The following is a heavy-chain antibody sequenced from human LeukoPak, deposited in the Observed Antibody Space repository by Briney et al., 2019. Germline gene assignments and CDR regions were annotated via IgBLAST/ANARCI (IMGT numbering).Heavy chain of an antibody. CDR2: IKEDGSEK. CDR3: ARGRITMT. CDR1: GFTFSSSW. V-gene: IGHV3-7*01. J-gene: IGHJ4*02. D-gene: IGHD3-22*01. Sequence: HPGASLRLSCAASGFTFSSSWMTWVRQAPGKGLEWVANIKEDGSEKYYVDSVKGRFTISRDNAKNSLYLQMNSLRAEDTAVYYCARGRITMTWGQGTVVTVSS.